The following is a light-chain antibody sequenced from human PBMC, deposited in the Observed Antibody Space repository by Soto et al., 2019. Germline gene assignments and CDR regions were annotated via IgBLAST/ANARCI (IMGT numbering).Light chain of an antibody. J-gene: IGLJ2*01. CDR1: SGHSNYA. Sequence: QSVLTQSPSASASLGASVKLTCTLSSGHSNYASAWHQQQSEKGPRYLMKLNSDGSHSKGDGIPDRFSGSSSGAERYLTISSLQSEDEADYYCQTWGSGIVVFGGGTKLTVL. CDR2: LNSDGSH. CDR3: QTWGSGIVV. V-gene: IGLV4-69*01.